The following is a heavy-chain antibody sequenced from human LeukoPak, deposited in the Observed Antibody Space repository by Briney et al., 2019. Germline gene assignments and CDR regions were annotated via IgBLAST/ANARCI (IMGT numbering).Heavy chain of an antibody. CDR3: ARGWQGDYFDY. D-gene: IGHD5-24*01. V-gene: IGHV3-23*01. CDR1: GLTFSRYS. Sequence: PGGSLRLSCAASGLTFSRYSMNWVRQAPGKGLEWVSAISGSGGSTYYADSVKGRFTISRDNSKNTLYLQMNSLRAEDTAVYYCARGWQGDYFDYWGQGTLVTVSS. CDR2: ISGSGGST. J-gene: IGHJ4*02.